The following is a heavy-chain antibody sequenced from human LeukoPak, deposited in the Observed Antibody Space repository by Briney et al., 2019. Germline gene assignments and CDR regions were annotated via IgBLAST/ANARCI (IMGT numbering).Heavy chain of an antibody. CDR3: ARDYYESSGYYYYFDY. CDR2: INPNSGGT. CDR1: GYTFTGYY. Sequence: GASVKVSCKASGYTFTGYYMHWVRQAPGQGLEWMGWINPNSGGTNYAQKFQGRVTMTRDTSISTAYMELSRLRSDDTAVYYCARDYYESSGYYYYFDYWGQGTLVTVSS. D-gene: IGHD3-22*01. J-gene: IGHJ4*02. V-gene: IGHV1-2*02.